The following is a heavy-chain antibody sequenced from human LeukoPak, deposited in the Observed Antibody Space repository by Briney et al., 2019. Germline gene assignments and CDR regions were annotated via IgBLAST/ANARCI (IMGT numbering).Heavy chain of an antibody. D-gene: IGHD3-22*01. J-gene: IGHJ3*02. CDR2: INPNSGGT. Sequence: GASVKVSCKASGYTFTGYYMHWVRQAPGQGLEWMGWINPNSGGTNYAQKFQGRVTMTRDTSISTAYMELSRLRSDDTAVYYCARDWRDSSGKFPNDAFDIWGQGTMVTVSS. V-gene: IGHV1-2*02. CDR1: GYTFTGYY. CDR3: ARDWRDSSGKFPNDAFDI.